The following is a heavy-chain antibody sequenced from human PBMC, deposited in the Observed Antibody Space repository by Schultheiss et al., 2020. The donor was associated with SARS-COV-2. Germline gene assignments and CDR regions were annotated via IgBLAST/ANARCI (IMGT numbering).Heavy chain of an antibody. CDR2: ISSSSSYI. D-gene: IGHD3-9*01. CDR3: ARASTLSYDILASGGMDV. J-gene: IGHJ6*02. V-gene: IGHV3-21*01. Sequence: GGSLRLSCAASGFTFSSYAMHWVRQAPGKGLEWVSSISSSSSYIYYADSVKGRFTISRDNSKNTLYLQMNSLRAEDTAVYYCARASTLSYDILASGGMDVWGQGTTVTVSS. CDR1: GFTFSSYA.